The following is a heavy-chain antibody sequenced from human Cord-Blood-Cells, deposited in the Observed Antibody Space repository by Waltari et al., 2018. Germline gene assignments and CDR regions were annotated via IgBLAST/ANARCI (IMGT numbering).Heavy chain of an antibody. Sequence: EVQLVESGGGLVKPGGSLRLSCAASGFTFSSYSMNWVRQAPGKGGEWVSSISSSSSYIYYADSVKGRFTISGDNAKNSLYLQMNSLRAEDTAVYYCARSGYFGDAFDIWGQGTMVTVSS. CDR1: GFTFSSYS. J-gene: IGHJ3*02. CDR3: ARSGYFGDAFDI. D-gene: IGHD3-10*01. V-gene: IGHV3-21*01. CDR2: ISSSSSYI.